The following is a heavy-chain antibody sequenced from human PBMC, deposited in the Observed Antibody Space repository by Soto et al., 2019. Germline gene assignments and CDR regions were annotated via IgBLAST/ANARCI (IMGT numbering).Heavy chain of an antibody. CDR1: GGSVDNYY. D-gene: IGHD4-17*01. CDR2: IYSSGST. Sequence: QVQLQESGAGLVKPSESLSITCTVSGGSVDNYYWSWIRQPPGRGLEWIGFIYSSGSTNYNPSVKSRVTISAETSRNQVSLKLTSVTTADTAVYYCARGGTGGRTTVTTYAVWGQGTLVTVSS. J-gene: IGHJ4*02. CDR3: ARGGTGGRTTVTTYAV. V-gene: IGHV4-59*02.